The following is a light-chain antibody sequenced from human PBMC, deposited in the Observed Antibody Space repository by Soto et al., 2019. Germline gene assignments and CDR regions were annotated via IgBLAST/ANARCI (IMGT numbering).Light chain of an antibody. V-gene: IGKV1-5*03. CDR2: KAS. J-gene: IGKJ2*01. CDR3: QQYTRYSAYT. Sequence: DIQMTQFPSTLSASIGDRVTITCRASQTISNWLAWYQQKPGKAPKLLIYKASSLETGVPSRFSGSGSGTEFTLTISSLQPDDFATYYCQQYTRYSAYTFCQGIRLELK. CDR1: QTISNW.